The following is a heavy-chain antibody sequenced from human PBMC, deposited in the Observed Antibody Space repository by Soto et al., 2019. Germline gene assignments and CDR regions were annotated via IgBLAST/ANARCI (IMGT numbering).Heavy chain of an antibody. D-gene: IGHD3-16*01. CDR1: GGSVSSGGHY. CDR3: AGGRDS. V-gene: IGHV4-31*03. Sequence: SETLSLTCTVPGGSVSSGGHYWSWIRQHPGQGLEWIGYIYNSGSTSYNPSLESRVIISVDTSKNLFSLKLSSVTAADTAVYYCAGGRDSWGQGTLVTVSS. J-gene: IGHJ4*02. CDR2: IYNSGST.